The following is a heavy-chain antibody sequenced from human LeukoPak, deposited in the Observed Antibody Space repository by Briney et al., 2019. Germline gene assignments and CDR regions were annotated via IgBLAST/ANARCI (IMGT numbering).Heavy chain of an antibody. V-gene: IGHV3-53*01. D-gene: IGHD3-22*01. J-gene: IGHJ3*02. Sequence: GGSLRLSCAASGFTVISNYMSWVRQAPGKGLEWVSVIYSGGSTYYADSVKGRFTISRDNSKNTLYLQMNSLRAEDTAVYYCARPYYYDSSGYYGAFDIWGQGTMVTVSS. CDR2: IYSGGST. CDR1: GFTVISNY. CDR3: ARPYYYDSSGYYGAFDI.